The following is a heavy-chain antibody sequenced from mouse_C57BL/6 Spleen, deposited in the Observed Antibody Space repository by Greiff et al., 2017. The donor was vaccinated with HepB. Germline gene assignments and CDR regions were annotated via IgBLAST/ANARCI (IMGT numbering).Heavy chain of an antibody. V-gene: IGHV1-85*01. Sequence: VHLVESGPELVKPGASVKLSCKASGYTFTSYDINWVKQRPGQGLEWIGWIYPRDGSTKYNEKFKGKATLTVDTSSSTAYMELHSLTSEDSAVYFCARNSPYYYGSSYWYFDVWGTGTTVTVSS. CDR3: ARNSPYYYGSSYWYFDV. D-gene: IGHD1-1*01. CDR1: GYTFTSYD. CDR2: IYPRDGST. J-gene: IGHJ1*03.